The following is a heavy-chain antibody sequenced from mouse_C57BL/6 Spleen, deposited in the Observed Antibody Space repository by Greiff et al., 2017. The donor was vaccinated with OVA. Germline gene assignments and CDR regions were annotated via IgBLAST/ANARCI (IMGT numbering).Heavy chain of an antibody. CDR2: INPGSGGT. Sequence: VQRVESGAELVRPGTSVKVSCKASGYAFTNYLIEWVKQRPGQGLEWIGVINPGSGGTNYNEKFKGKATLTADKSSSTSYMQLSSLTSEDSAVYFCARKGTGAFDYWGQGTTLTVSS. CDR1: GYAFTNYL. CDR3: ARKGTGAFDY. J-gene: IGHJ2*01. D-gene: IGHD4-1*01. V-gene: IGHV1-54*01.